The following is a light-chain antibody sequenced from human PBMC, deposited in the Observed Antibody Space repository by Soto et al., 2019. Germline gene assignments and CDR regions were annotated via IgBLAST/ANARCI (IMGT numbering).Light chain of an antibody. V-gene: IGLV4-69*01. CDR2: LDSDGSH. CDR1: SGHSSYA. Sequence: QPVLTQSPSASASLGASVKLTCTLSSGHSSYAIAWHQQHPEKGPRYLMKLDSDGSHTKGDAIPDRFSGSSSGAERYLTISSLQSEDEAGYYCQTWGTGIHVVFGGGTKLTVL. J-gene: IGLJ2*01. CDR3: QTWGTGIHVV.